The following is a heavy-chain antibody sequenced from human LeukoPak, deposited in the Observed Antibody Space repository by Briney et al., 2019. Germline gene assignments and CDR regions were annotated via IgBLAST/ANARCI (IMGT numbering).Heavy chain of an antibody. D-gene: IGHD3-3*01. Sequence: GGSLRLSCAASGFTFSTYGMHWVRRAPGKGLEWVAVIWYDGSNKYYADSVRGRFTISRDNFKNTLYLQMNSLRAEDTAVYYCARDLEIGSSSYYFDYWGQGTLVTVSS. CDR2: IWYDGSNK. CDR1: GFTFSTYG. J-gene: IGHJ4*02. V-gene: IGHV3-33*01. CDR3: ARDLEIGSSSYYFDY.